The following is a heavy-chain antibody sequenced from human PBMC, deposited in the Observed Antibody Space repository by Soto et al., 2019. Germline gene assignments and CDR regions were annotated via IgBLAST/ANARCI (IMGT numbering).Heavy chain of an antibody. J-gene: IGHJ5*02. V-gene: IGHV4-59*01. CDR3: ERDRGGITVSAKPLGEGFDP. CDR2: VSQSRTESYMTEGETT. D-gene: IGHD3-16*01. Sequence: QVQLQESGPGLLRPSETLSLTCPVSGAALDNFFWSWIRQTPGKGLEGIGYVSQSRTESYMTEGETTGYTHSLDSRSTISLDLPKNHFYRTLTSVTAEDTAVYYCERDRGGITVSAKPLGEGFDPWGQGTLVTVSS. CDR1: GAALDNFF.